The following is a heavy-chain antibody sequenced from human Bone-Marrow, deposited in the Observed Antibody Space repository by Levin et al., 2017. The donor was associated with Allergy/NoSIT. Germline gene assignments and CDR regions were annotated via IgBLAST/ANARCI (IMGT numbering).Heavy chain of an antibody. Sequence: HGESLKISCKGSGYSFTTYWITWVRQMSGKGLEWMGRIDPSDSETKYSPSFQGHVTISVDNSITTAYLQWSSLKASDTAMYYCASGTDFWGQGTLVTVSS. CDR3: ASGTDF. CDR1: GYSFTTYW. V-gene: IGHV5-10-1*01. J-gene: IGHJ4*02. D-gene: IGHD1-26*01. CDR2: IDPSDSET.